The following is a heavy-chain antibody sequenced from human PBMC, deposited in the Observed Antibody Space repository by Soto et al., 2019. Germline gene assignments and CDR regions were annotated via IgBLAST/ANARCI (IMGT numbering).Heavy chain of an antibody. J-gene: IGHJ4*02. CDR3: AKDQEMATLKGNDY. Sequence: PGGSLRLSCAASGFTFSSYAMSWVRQAPGKGLEWVSAISGSGGSTYYADSVKGRFTISRDNSKNTLYRQMNSLRAEDTAVYYCAKDQEMATLKGNDYWGQGTLVTVSS. D-gene: IGHD5-12*01. V-gene: IGHV3-23*01. CDR1: GFTFSSYA. CDR2: ISGSGGST.